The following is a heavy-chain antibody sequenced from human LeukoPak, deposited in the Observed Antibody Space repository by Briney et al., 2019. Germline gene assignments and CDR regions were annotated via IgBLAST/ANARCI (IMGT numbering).Heavy chain of an antibody. J-gene: IGHJ4*02. V-gene: IGHV1-2*02. Sequence: GASVKVSCKASGYTFTGYYMHWVRQAPGQGLEWMGWIDPNSGGTNYAQKFQGRVTMTRDTSISTAYMELSRLRSDDTAVYYCAREHGRVAASFSYWGQGTLVTVSS. CDR2: IDPNSGGT. CDR3: AREHGRVAASFSY. CDR1: GYTFTGYY. D-gene: IGHD6-19*01.